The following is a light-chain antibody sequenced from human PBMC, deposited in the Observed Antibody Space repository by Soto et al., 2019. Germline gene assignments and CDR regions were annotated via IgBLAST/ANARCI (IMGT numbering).Light chain of an antibody. CDR2: AAS. CDR1: QSISSY. Sequence: DIQMTQSPSSLSASVGDRVTITCRASQSISSYLNWNQQKPGKAPKLLIYAASSLQSGVPSRFSGSGSGTDFTLTISSLQPEDFATYYCQQSGTFGQGTKVDIK. V-gene: IGKV1-39*01. CDR3: QQSGT. J-gene: IGKJ2*01.